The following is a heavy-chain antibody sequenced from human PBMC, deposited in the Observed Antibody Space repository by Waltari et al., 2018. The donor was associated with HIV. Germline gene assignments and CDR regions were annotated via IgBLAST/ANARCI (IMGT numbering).Heavy chain of an antibody. CDR2: INHSGST. CDR1: GGSFSGYY. Sequence: QWGAGLLKPSETLSLTCAVYGGSFSGYYWSWIRQPPGKGLEWIGEINHSGSTNYNPSLKSRVTISVDTSKNQFSLKLSSVTAADTAVYYCARGQDYDFWSGYYYDYWGQGTLVTVSS. V-gene: IGHV4-34*01. D-gene: IGHD3-3*01. J-gene: IGHJ4*02. CDR3: ARGQDYDFWSGYYYDY.